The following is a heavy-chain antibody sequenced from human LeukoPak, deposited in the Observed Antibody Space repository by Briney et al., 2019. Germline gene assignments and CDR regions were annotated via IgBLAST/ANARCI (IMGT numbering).Heavy chain of an antibody. D-gene: IGHD3-16*02. J-gene: IGHJ4*02. CDR2: ISSNGGST. V-gene: IGHV3-64D*09. CDR3: VKARDYVWGSYRAY. CDR1: GFTFSSYA. Sequence: PGGSLRLSCSASGFTFSSYAMHWVRQAPGKGLEDVSAISSNGGSTYYADSVKGRFTIPRDNSKNTLYLQMSSLRAEDTAVYYCVKARDYVWGSYRAYWGQGALVTVSS.